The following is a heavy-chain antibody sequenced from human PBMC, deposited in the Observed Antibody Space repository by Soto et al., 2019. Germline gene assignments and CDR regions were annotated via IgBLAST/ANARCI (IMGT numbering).Heavy chain of an antibody. CDR3: ARYSSTSFYYFFGMHV. V-gene: IGHV5-51*07. D-gene: IGHD2-2*01. CDR2: IYPGDSDT. Sequence: QMPGKGLEWMGIIYPGDSDTRYSPSFQGQVTISADKSISTAYLQWSSLKASDTAMYYCARYSSTSFYYFFGMHVSRKATTVPVSS. J-gene: IGHJ6*04.